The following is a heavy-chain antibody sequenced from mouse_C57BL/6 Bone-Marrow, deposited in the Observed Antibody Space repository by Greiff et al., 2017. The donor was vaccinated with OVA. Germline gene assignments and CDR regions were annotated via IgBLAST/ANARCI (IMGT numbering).Heavy chain of an antibody. CDR3: ASRGYYGSSYKAY. D-gene: IGHD1-1*01. CDR2: IWGVGST. Sequence: VKLVESGPGLVAPSQSLSITCTVSGFSLTSYGVDWVRQSPGKGLEWLGVIWGVGSTNYNSALKSRLSISKDNSKSQVFLKMNSLQTEDTAMYYCASRGYYGSSYKAYWGQGTLVTVSA. J-gene: IGHJ3*01. V-gene: IGHV2-6*01. CDR1: GFSLTSYG.